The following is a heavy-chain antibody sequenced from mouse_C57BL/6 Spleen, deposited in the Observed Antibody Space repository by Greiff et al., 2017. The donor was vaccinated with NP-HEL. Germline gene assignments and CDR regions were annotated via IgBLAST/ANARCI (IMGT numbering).Heavy chain of an antibody. CDR2: ISSGGDYI. CDR1: GFTFSSYA. J-gene: IGHJ1*03. Sequence: EVQVVESGEGLVKPGGSLKLSCAASGFTFSSYAMSWVRQTPEKRLEWVAYISSGGDYIYYADTVKGRFTISRDNARNTLYLQMSSLKSEDTAMYYCTREYYGSSWYFDVWGTGTTVTVSS. D-gene: IGHD1-1*01. CDR3: TREYYGSSWYFDV. V-gene: IGHV5-9-1*02.